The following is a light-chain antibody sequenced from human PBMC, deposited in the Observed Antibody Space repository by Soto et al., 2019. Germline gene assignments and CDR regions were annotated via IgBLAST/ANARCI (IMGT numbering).Light chain of an antibody. V-gene: IGLV4-69*01. CDR2: LNSDGSH. CDR1: SGHSNYA. CDR3: QTWVSGIVV. Sequence: QPVLTQSPSASASLGASVKLTCTLSSGHSNYAIAWHQQQSDKGPRYLMKLNSDGSHSKGDGIPDRFSGSSSGAERYLTISSLQSEDEADYYCQTWVSGIVVFGGGTKLTVL. J-gene: IGLJ2*01.